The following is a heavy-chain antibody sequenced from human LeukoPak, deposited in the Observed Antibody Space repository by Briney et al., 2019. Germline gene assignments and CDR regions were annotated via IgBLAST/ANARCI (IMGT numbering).Heavy chain of an antibody. Sequence: GNPVRLLCAASGFTYYVYAMHELPAAPGKALEYFADLCWCSRSIHSADSVKGRFTISRDNAKNSLYLQMNSLRAEDMALYYSAKGTSTYYYGSGSYYKPYYFDYWGQGTLVTVSS. V-gene: IGHV3-9*03. CDR3: AKGTSTYYYGSGSYYKPYYFDY. J-gene: IGHJ4*02. CDR2: LCWCSRSI. CDR1: GFTYYVYA. D-gene: IGHD3-10*01.